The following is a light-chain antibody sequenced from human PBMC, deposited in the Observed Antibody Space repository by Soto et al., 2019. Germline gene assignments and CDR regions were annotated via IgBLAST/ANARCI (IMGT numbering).Light chain of an antibody. V-gene: IGLV2-8*01. CDR1: SSDVGGYNF. J-gene: IGLJ2*01. Sequence: QSALTQPPSXXGXXXXXXXISCTGTSSDVGGYNFVSWYQQHPGKAPKLMIYEVSERPSGVPDRFSGSKSGNTASLTVSGLQAEDEADYYCSSYAGSNIVVFGGGTKLTVL. CDR2: EVS. CDR3: SSYAGSNIVV.